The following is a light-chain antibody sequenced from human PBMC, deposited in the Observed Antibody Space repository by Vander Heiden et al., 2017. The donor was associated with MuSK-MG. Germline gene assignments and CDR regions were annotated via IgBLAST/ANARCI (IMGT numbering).Light chain of an antibody. CDR3: NSRDSSRNHVL. V-gene: IGLV3-19*01. J-gene: IGLJ2*01. CDR2: GKN. CDR1: SLRIYY. Sequence: SSELTQDPAVSVALGQSVRITCQGDSLRIYYASWYQQKPGQAPVLVIYGKNNRPSGIPDRFSGSTSGNTASLTITGAQAEDEADYYCNSRDSSRNHVLFGGGTKLTVL.